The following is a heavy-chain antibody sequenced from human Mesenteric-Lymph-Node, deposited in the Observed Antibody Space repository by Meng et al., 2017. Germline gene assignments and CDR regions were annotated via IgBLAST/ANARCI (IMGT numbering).Heavy chain of an antibody. J-gene: IGHJ6*02. V-gene: IGHV3-7*01. CDR2: IKQDGSEK. CDR1: GFTFRNYW. D-gene: IGHD3-22*01. Sequence: GESLKISCAASGFTFRNYWMSWVRQAPGKGLEWVANIKQDGSEKYYEGSVKGRFAISKDNTQNSLYLQMNSLRAEDTAVYYCARVVIRYNYGMDVWGQGTTVTVSS. CDR3: ARVVIRYNYGMDV.